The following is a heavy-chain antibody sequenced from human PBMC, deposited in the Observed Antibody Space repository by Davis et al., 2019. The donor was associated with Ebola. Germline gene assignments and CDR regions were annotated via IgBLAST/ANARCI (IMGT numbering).Heavy chain of an antibody. CDR3: ARRRITMVQGVIRGRYYYYGMDV. CDR2: INHSGST. CDR1: GGSFSGYY. V-gene: IGHV4-34*01. J-gene: IGHJ6*02. D-gene: IGHD3-10*01. Sequence: SETLSLTCAVYGGSFSGYYWSWIRQPPGKGLEWIGEINHSGSTNYNPSLKSRVTISVDTSKNQFSLKLSSVTAADTALYYCARRRITMVQGVIRGRYYYYGMDVWGQGTTVTVSS.